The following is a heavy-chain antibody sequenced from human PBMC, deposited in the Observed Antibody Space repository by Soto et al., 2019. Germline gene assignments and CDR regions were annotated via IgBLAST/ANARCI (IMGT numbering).Heavy chain of an antibody. Sequence: QVQLQESGPGLVKPSETLSLTCTVSGGSISIYYWTWIRQPPGKGLEWIGNIYYSGSTNYNPSLKSRVAITVDASKNPLSLKLTSVTAADTAVYYCARCDDFGGLKHDWFDPWGQGTLVTVSS. CDR2: IYYSGST. V-gene: IGHV4-59*01. CDR3: ARCDDFGGLKHDWFDP. J-gene: IGHJ5*02. D-gene: IGHD3-10*01. CDR1: GGSISIYY.